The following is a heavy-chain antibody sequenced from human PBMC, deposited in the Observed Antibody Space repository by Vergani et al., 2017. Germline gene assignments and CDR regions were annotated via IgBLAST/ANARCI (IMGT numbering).Heavy chain of an antibody. CDR1: GFTFSSYA. J-gene: IGHJ4*02. CDR2: ISYDGSNK. Sequence: QVQLVESGGGVVQPGRSLRLSCAASGFTFSSYAMHWVRQAPGKGLEWVAVISYDGSNKYYADSVKGRFTISRDNAKNSLYLQMNSLRAEDTAVYYCARDWGDYSSVTAFDYWGQGTLVTVSS. V-gene: IGHV3-30*04. D-gene: IGHD3-10*01. CDR3: ARDWGDYSSVTAFDY.